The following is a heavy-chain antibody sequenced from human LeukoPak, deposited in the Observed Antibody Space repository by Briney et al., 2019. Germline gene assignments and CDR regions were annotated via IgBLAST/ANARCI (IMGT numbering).Heavy chain of an antibody. V-gene: IGHV4-4*07. CDR1: GGSISGYY. CDR3: ARASPTTNKGAYGWFDP. J-gene: IGHJ5*02. CDR2: IYTSGST. D-gene: IGHD1-14*01. Sequence: SETLSLTCTVSGGSISGYYWSWIRQPAGKGLEWIGRIYTSGSTNYNPSLKSQVTMSLDTSKNQFSLKLSSVTAADTAVYYCARASPTTNKGAYGWFDPWGQGTLVTVSS.